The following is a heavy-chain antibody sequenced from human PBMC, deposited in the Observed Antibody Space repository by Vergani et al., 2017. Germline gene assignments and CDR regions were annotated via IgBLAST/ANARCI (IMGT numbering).Heavy chain of an antibody. CDR2: IYYSGST. D-gene: IGHD3-22*01. V-gene: IGHV4-39*01. J-gene: IGHJ4*02. CDR3: ARAPLKRGGYQGFDY. Sequence: QVQLQESGPGLVKPSETLSLTCTVSGGSISSSSYYWGWIRQPPGKGLEWIGSIYYSGSTYYNPSLKSRVTISVDTSKNQFSLKLSSVTAADTAVYYCARAPLKRGGYQGFDYWGQGTLVTVSS. CDR1: GGSISSSSYY.